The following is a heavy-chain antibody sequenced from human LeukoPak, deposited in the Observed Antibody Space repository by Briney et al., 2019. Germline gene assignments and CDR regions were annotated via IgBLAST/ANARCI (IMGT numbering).Heavy chain of an antibody. V-gene: IGHV5-51*01. D-gene: IGHD3-10*01. J-gene: IGHJ6*02. CDR3: ARQGSGSSRYYYYGMDV. CDR1: GYSFTTYW. Sequence: GESLKISCKGSGYSFTTYWIGWVRQMPGKGLEWMGIIYPGDSDTRYRPSFQGQVTISADKSISTAYLQWSSLKASDTAMYYCARQGSGSSRYYYYGMDVWGQGTTVTVSS. CDR2: IYPGDSDT.